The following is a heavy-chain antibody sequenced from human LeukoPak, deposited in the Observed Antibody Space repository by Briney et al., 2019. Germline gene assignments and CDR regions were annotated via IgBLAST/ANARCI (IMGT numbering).Heavy chain of an antibody. D-gene: IGHD1-14*01. CDR3: VSGQVAPRLRAEY. J-gene: IGHJ4*02. Sequence: SETLSLTCAVYGGSFSGHYWSWIRQPPGKGLEWIGEIIHTGSTKYNPSLESRVTMSLDASRNQFSLELSSVTAADTAVYYCVSGQVAPRLRAEYWGQGTMVIVSS. V-gene: IGHV4-34*12. CDR2: IIHTGST. CDR1: GGSFSGHY.